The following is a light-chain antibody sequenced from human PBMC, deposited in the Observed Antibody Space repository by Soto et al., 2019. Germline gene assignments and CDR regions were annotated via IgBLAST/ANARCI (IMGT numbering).Light chain of an antibody. V-gene: IGKV3-20*01. CDR3: QQYGNSPWT. J-gene: IGKJ1*01. Sequence: EMAMTQSPATLSVSPGERAILSCRASQSVSSTYLGWYQQKPGQAPRLLIYGASSRATGIPDRFSGSGSGTDFTLTISRLEPEDFAVYYCQQYGNSPWTFGQGTKVDIK. CDR2: GAS. CDR1: QSVSSTY.